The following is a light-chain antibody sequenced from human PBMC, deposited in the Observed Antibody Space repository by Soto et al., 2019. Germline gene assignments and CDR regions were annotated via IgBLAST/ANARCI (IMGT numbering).Light chain of an antibody. CDR3: LSADSSGTPLV. J-gene: IGLJ6*01. Sequence: SYELTQPPSVSVSLGQMARITCSGEALPKKYAYWYQQKPGQFPVLVIYKDSERPSGIPERFSGSSSGTIVTLTISGVQAEDEADYYCLSADSSGTPLVFGSGTQLTVL. CDR2: KDS. V-gene: IGLV3-16*01. CDR1: ALPKKY.